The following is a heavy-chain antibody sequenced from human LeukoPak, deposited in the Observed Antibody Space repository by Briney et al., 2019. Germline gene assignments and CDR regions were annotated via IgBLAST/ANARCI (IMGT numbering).Heavy chain of an antibody. J-gene: IGHJ3*02. CDR2: INSDGSST. CDR1: GFTFSSYW. Sequence: GGSLRLSCAASGFTFSSYWMSWVRQAPGKGLEWVSRINSDGSSTSYADSVKGRFTISRDSAKNTLYLQMNSLRAEDTAVYYCARDGPDYDILTGYPDDAFDIWGQGKMVTVSS. V-gene: IGHV3-74*01. CDR3: ARDGPDYDILTGYPDDAFDI. D-gene: IGHD3-9*01.